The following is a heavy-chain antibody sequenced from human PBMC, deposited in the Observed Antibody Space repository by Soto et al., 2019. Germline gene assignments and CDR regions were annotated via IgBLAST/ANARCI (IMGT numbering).Heavy chain of an antibody. Sequence: PSETLSLTCTVSGDSISTADYYWNWIRQPPGKGLEWIGYIYYSGNTYYIPSLKSRVTISVDTSKNQISLKLNSVTAADTAVYYCARGIYSTSSFFDSWGQGNLVTVSS. D-gene: IGHD6-6*01. V-gene: IGHV4-30-4*01. CDR2: IYYSGNT. J-gene: IGHJ4*02. CDR1: GDSISTADYY. CDR3: ARGIYSTSSFFDS.